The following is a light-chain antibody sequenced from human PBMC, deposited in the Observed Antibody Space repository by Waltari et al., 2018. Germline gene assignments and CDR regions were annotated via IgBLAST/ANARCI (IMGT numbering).Light chain of an antibody. CDR3: QQYNRWPPIT. J-gene: IGKJ5*01. CDR1: LSIADN. CDR2: GPS. Sequence: VMTQSPATLSVSPGERATLSCRASLSIADNLAWYQQKLGQAPRLLISGPSTRATGIPARFTGRGSGTDFTLTISSRQSEDSAVYYCQQYNRWPPITFGQGTRLEI. V-gene: IGKV3-15*01.